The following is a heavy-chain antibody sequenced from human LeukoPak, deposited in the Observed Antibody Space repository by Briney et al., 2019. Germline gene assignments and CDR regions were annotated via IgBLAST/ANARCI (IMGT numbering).Heavy chain of an antibody. CDR1: GGSISSYY. CDR2: IYTSGST. CDR3: ARHPGYYYMDV. J-gene: IGHJ6*03. Sequence: PSETLSLTCTVSGGSISSYYWSWIRQPPGKGLEWIGYIYTSGSTNYNPSLKSRVTISVDTPKNQFSLKLSSVTAADTAVYYCARHPGYYYMDVWGKGTTVTVSS. V-gene: IGHV4-4*09.